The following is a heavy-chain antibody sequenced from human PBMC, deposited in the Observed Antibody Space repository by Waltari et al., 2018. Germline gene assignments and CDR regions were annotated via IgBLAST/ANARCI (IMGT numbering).Heavy chain of an antibody. CDR3: AVWILGTSKGNY. J-gene: IGHJ4*02. CDR1: GGSFSGYF. Sequence: QVHLQQWGAGLLKASETLSLTCAVHGGSFSGYFWMWVRQPPGKGLEWIGEIDHRGGVDYNPSRKSRVTISMDTSKSQFSLRLSSVTAADTALYYCAVWILGTSKGNYWGQGTLVTVSS. CDR2: IDHRGGV. V-gene: IGHV4-34*01. D-gene: IGHD1-26*01.